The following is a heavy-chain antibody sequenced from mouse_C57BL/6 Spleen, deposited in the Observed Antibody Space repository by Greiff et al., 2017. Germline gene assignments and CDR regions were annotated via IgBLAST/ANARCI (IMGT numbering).Heavy chain of an antibody. CDR3: ARSYDYDEGVFDY. Sequence: QVQLKESDAELVKPGASVKISCKVSGYTFTDHTIHWMKQRPEQGLEWIGYIYPRDGSTKYNEKFKGKATLTADKYSSTAYMQLNNRTSEDSAVYFCARSYDYDEGVFDYWGQGTTLTVSS. CDR1: GYTFTDHT. D-gene: IGHD2-4*01. J-gene: IGHJ2*01. CDR2: IYPRDGST. V-gene: IGHV1-78*01.